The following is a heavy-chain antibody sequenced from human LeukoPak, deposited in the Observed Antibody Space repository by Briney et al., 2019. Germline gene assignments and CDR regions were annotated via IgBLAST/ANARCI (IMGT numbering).Heavy chain of an antibody. J-gene: IGHJ4*02. CDR2: IYPGDSDT. D-gene: IGHD1-26*01. Sequence: GESLKISCKGSGYSFTSYWIGWVRQMPGKGLEWMGIIYPGDSDTRYSPSFQGQVTISADKSISTAYLQWSSLKASDTAMYYCARPPVVGATHEEGDYWGQGTLVTVSS. CDR1: GYSFTSYW. CDR3: ARPPVVGATHEEGDY. V-gene: IGHV5-51*01.